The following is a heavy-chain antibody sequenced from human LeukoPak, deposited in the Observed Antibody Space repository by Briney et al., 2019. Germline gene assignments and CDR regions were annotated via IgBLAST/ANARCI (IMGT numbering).Heavy chain of an antibody. D-gene: IGHD5-18*01. J-gene: IGHJ3*02. CDR2: ISYDGSNK. CDR1: GFTFSSYG. Sequence: GGSLRLSCAASGFTFSSYGMHWVRQAPGKRLEWVALISYDGSNKYYADSVKGRFTISRDNSKNTLYLQVNSLRAEDTAVYYCAKARDTYGYTEDVFDIWGQGTMVTVSS. CDR3: AKARDTYGYTEDVFDI. V-gene: IGHV3-30*18.